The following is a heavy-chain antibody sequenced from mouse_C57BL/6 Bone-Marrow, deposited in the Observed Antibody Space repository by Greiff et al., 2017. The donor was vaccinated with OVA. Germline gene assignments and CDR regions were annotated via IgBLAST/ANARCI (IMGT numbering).Heavy chain of an antibody. CDR3: ARGVTTVVATPYYYAMDY. CDR2: ISYDGSN. D-gene: IGHD1-1*01. CDR1: GYSITSGYY. Sequence: ESGPGLVKPSQSLSLTCSVTGYSITSGYYWNWIRQFPGNKLEWMGYISYDGSNNYNPSLKNRISITRDTSKNQFFLKLNSVTTEDTATYYGARGVTTVVATPYYYAMDYWGQGTSVTVSS. J-gene: IGHJ4*01. V-gene: IGHV3-6*01.